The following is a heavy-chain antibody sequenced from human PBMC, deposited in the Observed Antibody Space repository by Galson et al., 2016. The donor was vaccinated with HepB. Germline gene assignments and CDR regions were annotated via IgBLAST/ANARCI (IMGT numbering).Heavy chain of an antibody. V-gene: IGHV3-23*01. CDR1: GFTFSSYA. CDR2: GYGGGGGP. J-gene: IGHJ4*02. D-gene: IGHD6-13*01. Sequence: SLRLSCAASGFTFSSYAMTWVRQAPGKGLEWVSAGYGGGGGPHYADSVKGRFPMSRDISRNTLYLQVNSLRAEDTAVYYCARCERYGSGWYGKNDYWGQGALVTGSS. CDR3: ARCERYGSGWYGKNDY.